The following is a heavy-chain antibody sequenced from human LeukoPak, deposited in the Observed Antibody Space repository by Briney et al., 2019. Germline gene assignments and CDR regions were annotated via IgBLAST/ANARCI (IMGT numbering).Heavy chain of an antibody. Sequence: GGSLRLSCAASGFTFSSYEMNWVRQAPGKGLEWVSYISSSGSTIYYADSVKGRFTISRDDAKNSLYLQMNSLRAEDTAVYYCARLAVVWGSYRSFRYFDYWGQGTLVTVSS. CDR2: ISSSGSTI. CDR3: ARLAVVWGSYRSFRYFDY. J-gene: IGHJ4*02. CDR1: GFTFSSYE. D-gene: IGHD3-16*02. V-gene: IGHV3-48*03.